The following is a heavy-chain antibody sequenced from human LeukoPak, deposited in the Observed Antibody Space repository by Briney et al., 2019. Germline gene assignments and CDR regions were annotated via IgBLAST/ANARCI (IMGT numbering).Heavy chain of an antibody. CDR2: VNPYNDKT. J-gene: IGHJ6*03. D-gene: IGHD3-10*01. CDR3: ARGRRLRGVTSRPIYYYYYMDV. CDR1: GYTFNTFD. Sequence: GASVKLSCKASGYTFNTFDINWVRQATGQGPEWMGWVNPYNDKTVYAPKFQGRVSISTNNSINTACMEFSGLKSDDAAVYYCARGRRLRGVTSRPIYYYYYMDVWGGGTTVTVSS. V-gene: IGHV1-8*03.